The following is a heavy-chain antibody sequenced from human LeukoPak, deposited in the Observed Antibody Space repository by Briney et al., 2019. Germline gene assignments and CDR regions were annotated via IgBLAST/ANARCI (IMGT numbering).Heavy chain of an antibody. J-gene: IGHJ4*02. CDR2: IRYDGSKK. CDR1: GFTFSSYG. V-gene: IGHV3-30*02. D-gene: IGHD1-1*01. CDR3: AKDATAPDF. Sequence: GGSLRLSCAASGFTFSSYGMHWVRQAPGKGLEGVAFIRYDGSKKYYADSVKGRFTISRENSKKTLYLQMNRLRAEDTGVYYCAKDATAPDFWGQGTLVTVSS.